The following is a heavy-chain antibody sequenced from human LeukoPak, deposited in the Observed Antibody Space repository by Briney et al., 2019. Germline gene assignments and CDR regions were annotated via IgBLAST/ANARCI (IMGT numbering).Heavy chain of an antibody. J-gene: IGHJ6*02. CDR1: GDSISSYY. CDR3: ARLTARQGYYYYGMDV. CDR2: IYYSGST. V-gene: IGHV4-59*01. Sequence: SETLSLTCTVSGDSISSYYWSWIRQPPGKGLEWIGYIYYSGSTNYNPPLKSRVTISVDTSKNQFSLKLSSVTAADTALYYCARLTARQGYYYYGMDVWGQGTTVTVSS. D-gene: IGHD1-14*01.